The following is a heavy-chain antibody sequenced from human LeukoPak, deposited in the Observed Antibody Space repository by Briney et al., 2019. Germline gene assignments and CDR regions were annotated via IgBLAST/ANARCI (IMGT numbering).Heavy chain of an antibody. CDR2: ISDSGGST. CDR3: ARDRGYGGYSINY. D-gene: IGHD4-17*01. Sequence: GGSLRLSCAASGFTFSNYAMNWVRQAPGKGLEWVSVISDSGGSTYYADSVKGRFTFSRDNSKNTLYLQMNSLRAEDTAVYYCARDRGYGGYSINYWGQGTLVTVSS. V-gene: IGHV3-23*01. CDR1: GFTFSNYA. J-gene: IGHJ4*02.